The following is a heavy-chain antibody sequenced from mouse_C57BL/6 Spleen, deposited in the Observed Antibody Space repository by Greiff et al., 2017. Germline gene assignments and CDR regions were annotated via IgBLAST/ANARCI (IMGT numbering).Heavy chain of an antibody. CDR1: GYTFTSYW. CDR3: AREGRRVFDV. Sequence: QVQLQQSGAELVKPGASVKMSCKASGYTFTSYWITWVKQRPGQGLEWIGDIYPGSGSTNYNEKFKSKATLTVDTSSSTAYMQLSSLTSEDASVYYCAREGRRVFDVWGTGTTVTVSS. CDR2: IYPGSGST. V-gene: IGHV1-55*01. J-gene: IGHJ1*03.